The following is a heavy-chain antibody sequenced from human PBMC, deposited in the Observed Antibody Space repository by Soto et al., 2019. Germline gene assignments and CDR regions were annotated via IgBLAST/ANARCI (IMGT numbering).Heavy chain of an antibody. CDR3: ARVGVAAAGPPINWFDP. D-gene: IGHD6-13*01. Sequence: SETLSRTCTVSGGSISSGDYYWSWSRQPPGKGLEWIGYIYYSGSTYYNPSLKSRVTISVDTSKNQFSLKLSSVTAADTAVYYCARVGVAAAGPPINWFDPWGQGTLVTVSS. CDR1: GGSISSGDYY. J-gene: IGHJ5*02. CDR2: IYYSGST. V-gene: IGHV4-30-4*01.